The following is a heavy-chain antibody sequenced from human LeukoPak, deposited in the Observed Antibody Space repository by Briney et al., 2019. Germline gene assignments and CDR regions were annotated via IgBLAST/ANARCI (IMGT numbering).Heavy chain of an antibody. V-gene: IGHV3-30*18. CDR2: ISYDGSNK. CDR3: AKDSVLRFLEWLFPLDY. J-gene: IGHJ4*02. D-gene: IGHD3-3*01. Sequence: GGSLRLSCAASGFTFSSYGMHWVRQAPGKGLEWVAVISYDGSNKYYADSVKGRFTISRDNSKNTNTLYLQMNSLRAEDTAVYYCAKDSVLRFLEWLFPLDYWGQGTLVTVSS. CDR1: GFTFSSYG.